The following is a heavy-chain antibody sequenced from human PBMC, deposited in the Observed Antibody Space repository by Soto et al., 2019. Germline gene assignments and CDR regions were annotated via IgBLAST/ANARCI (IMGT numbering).Heavy chain of an antibody. Sequence: SETLSLTCTVSGGFISSYYWSWIRQPPGKGLEWIGYIYYSGSTNYNPSLKSRVTISVDTSKNQFSLKLSSVTAADTAVYYCGRQPGHCGSTTCFGYYSVDVWGQGTTVTVSS. CDR1: GGFISSYY. CDR2: IYYSGST. V-gene: IGHV4-59*08. D-gene: IGHD2-2*01. CDR3: GRQPGHCGSTTCFGYYSVDV. J-gene: IGHJ6*02.